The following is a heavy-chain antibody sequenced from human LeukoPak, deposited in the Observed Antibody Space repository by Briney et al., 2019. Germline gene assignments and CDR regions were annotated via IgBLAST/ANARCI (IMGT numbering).Heavy chain of an antibody. Sequence: GGSLRLSCAASGFTFSDAWMGWVRQAPGKGLEWVANIKQDGSEKYYVDSVKGRFTISRDNAKNSLYLQMNSLRAEDTAVYYCARDRGLHWFDPWGQGTLVTVSS. CDR3: ARDRGLHWFDP. J-gene: IGHJ5*02. D-gene: IGHD4-11*01. V-gene: IGHV3-7*03. CDR2: IKQDGSEK. CDR1: GFTFSDAW.